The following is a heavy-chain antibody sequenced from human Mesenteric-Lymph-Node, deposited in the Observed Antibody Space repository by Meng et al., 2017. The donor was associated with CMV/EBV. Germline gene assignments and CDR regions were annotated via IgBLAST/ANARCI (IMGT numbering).Heavy chain of an antibody. CDR1: GFTFNSHW. V-gene: IGHV3-74*01. CDR2: IYDDVSRT. CDR3: AKDWAPNPDY. D-gene: IGHD3/OR15-3a*01. J-gene: IGHJ4*02. Sequence: GESLKISCATSGFTFNSHWMHWVRQVLGKGLEWVSRIYDDVSRTTYADSVKGRFTISRDNAKNSLSLQMNYPRVEDTGVYYCAKDWAPNPDYWGQGTLVTVSS.